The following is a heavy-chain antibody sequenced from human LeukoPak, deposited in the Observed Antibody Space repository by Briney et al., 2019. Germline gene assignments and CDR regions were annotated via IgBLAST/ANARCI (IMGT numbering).Heavy chain of an antibody. CDR1: KFAFSSYA. CDR3: ARAAPYYYDSFDY. V-gene: IGHV3-30*04. D-gene: IGHD3-22*01. CDR2: ISYDGSNK. Sequence: GGSLRLSCAASKFAFSSYAMSWVRQAPGKGLEWVAVISYDGSNKYYADSVKGRFTISRDNSKNTLYLQMNSLRAEDTAVYYCARAAPYYYDSFDYWGQGTLVTVSS. J-gene: IGHJ4*02.